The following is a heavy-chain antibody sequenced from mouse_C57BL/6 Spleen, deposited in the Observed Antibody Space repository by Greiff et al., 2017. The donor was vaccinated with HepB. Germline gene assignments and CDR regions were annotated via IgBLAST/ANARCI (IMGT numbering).Heavy chain of an antibody. Sequence: VQLQQSGAELVRPGASVKLSCKASGYTFTDYYINWVKQRPGQGLEWIARIYPGSGNTYYNEKFKGKATLTAEKSSSTAYMQLSSLTSEDSAVYFCARDSGTGYFDVWGTGTTVTVSS. J-gene: IGHJ1*03. CDR2: IYPGSGNT. V-gene: IGHV1-76*01. CDR3: ARDSGTGYFDV. D-gene: IGHD4-1*01. CDR1: GYTFTDYY.